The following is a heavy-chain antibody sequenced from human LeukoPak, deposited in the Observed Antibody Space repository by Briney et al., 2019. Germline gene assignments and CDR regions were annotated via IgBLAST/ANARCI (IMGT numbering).Heavy chain of an antibody. J-gene: IGHJ6*03. CDR3: ARWRASGGYYYYYYMDV. CDR1: GDTFSSYA. V-gene: IGHV1-69*13. CDR2: IIPIFGTA. Sequence: SVKVSCKASGDTFSSYAISWVRQAPGQGLEWMGGIIPIFGTANYAQKFQGRVTITADESTSTAYMELRSLRSEDTAVYYCARWRASGGYYYYYYMDVWGKGTTVTVSS. D-gene: IGHD3-10*01.